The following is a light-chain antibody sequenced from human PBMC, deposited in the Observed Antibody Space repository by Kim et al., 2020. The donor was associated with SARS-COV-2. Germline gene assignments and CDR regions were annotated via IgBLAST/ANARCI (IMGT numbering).Light chain of an antibody. CDR3: GSYTSSSTYV. J-gene: IGLJ1*01. Sequence: GQSITIACTGPSSDIGAYNYVSWYQQHPGKAPRLMIYDVTKRPSGVSNRFSGSKTGNTASLTISGLQAEDEADYYCGSYTSSSTYVFGTGTKVTVL. V-gene: IGLV2-14*03. CDR2: DVT. CDR1: SSDIGAYNY.